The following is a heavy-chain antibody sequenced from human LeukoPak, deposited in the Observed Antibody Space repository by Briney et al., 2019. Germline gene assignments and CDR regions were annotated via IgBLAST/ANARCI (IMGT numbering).Heavy chain of an antibody. CDR3: ARDFPYVGYDYGQPYYYYYMDV. V-gene: IGHV4-34*01. J-gene: IGHJ6*03. CDR2: INHKGNT. Sequence: SETLSLTCAVYGGSFSGYYWTWIRQPPGKGLEWIGEINHKGNTNYNPSLKSRVTISVDTSKNQFSLKLSSVTAADTAVYYCARDFPYVGYDYGQPYYYYYMDVWGKGTMVTISS. D-gene: IGHD4-17*01. CDR1: GGSFSGYY.